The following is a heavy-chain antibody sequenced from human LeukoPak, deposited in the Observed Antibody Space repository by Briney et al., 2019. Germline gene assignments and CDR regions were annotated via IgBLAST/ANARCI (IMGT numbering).Heavy chain of an antibody. Sequence: SETLSLTCVVYGGSFSDYYWSWIRQPPGKGLEWIGYIYYSGSTNYNPSLKSRVTISVDTSKNQFSLKLSSVTAADTAVYYCARLMGATYAFDIWGQGTMVTVSS. CDR2: IYYSGST. J-gene: IGHJ3*02. D-gene: IGHD1-26*01. CDR1: GGSFSDYY. CDR3: ARLMGATYAFDI. V-gene: IGHV4-59*08.